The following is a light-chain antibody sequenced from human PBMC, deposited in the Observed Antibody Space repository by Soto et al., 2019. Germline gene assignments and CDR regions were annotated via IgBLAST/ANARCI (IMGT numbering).Light chain of an antibody. Sequence: GDRVTITCRASQSISAYLTWYQQKPGKAPTLLIYAESNLQTGVPSRFSGSRSGTDFTLTISSVQPEDSGTYYCQQSFSVPLTFGQGTRLEIK. V-gene: IGKV1-39*01. CDR1: QSISAY. J-gene: IGKJ5*01. CDR2: AES. CDR3: QQSFSVPLT.